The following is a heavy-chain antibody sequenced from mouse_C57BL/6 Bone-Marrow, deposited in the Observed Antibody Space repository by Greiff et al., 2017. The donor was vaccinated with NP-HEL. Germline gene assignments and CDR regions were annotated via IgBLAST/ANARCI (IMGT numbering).Heavy chain of an antibody. D-gene: IGHD2-3*01. J-gene: IGHJ1*03. Sequence: QVQLQQPGTELVKPGASVKLSCKASGYTFTSYWMHWVKQRPGQGLEWIGNINPSNGGTTYNEKFKSKATLSVDKSSSTAYMQLSSLTSEDSAVYYSASALYDGYPSYWYFDVWGTGTTVTVSS. CDR1: GYTFTSYW. CDR2: INPSNGGT. CDR3: ASALYDGYPSYWYFDV. V-gene: IGHV1-53*01.